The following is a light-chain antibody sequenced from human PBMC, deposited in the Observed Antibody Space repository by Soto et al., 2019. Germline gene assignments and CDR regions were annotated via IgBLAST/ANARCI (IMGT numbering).Light chain of an antibody. V-gene: IGKV3-15*01. CDR2: GAS. CDR3: QQYDNWPQT. Sequence: IVLTQSPGTRSLSPGERATLSCRASQSVSSDLAWYPHKPGQAPRLLIYGASTRETGIPARFSGRGSGTEFTLTISSLQSVDFAVYYCQQYDNWPQTFGQGTKVDIK. CDR1: QSVSSD. J-gene: IGKJ1*01.